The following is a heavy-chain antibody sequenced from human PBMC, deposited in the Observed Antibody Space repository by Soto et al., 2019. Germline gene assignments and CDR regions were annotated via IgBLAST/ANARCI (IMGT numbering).Heavy chain of an antibody. CDR2: IYYGGNT. V-gene: IGHV4-30-2*01. CDR1: GGSISSGDYS. CDR3: ARVRREYDTSGPVYY. Sequence: SETLSLTCTVSGGSISSGDYSWNWIRQPPGKGLEWIGYIYYGGNTYYNPSLQSRVTMSVDRSRNQFSLKLNSVTAADTAVYFCARVRREYDTSGPVYYWGQGTLVTVSS. D-gene: IGHD3-22*01. J-gene: IGHJ4*02.